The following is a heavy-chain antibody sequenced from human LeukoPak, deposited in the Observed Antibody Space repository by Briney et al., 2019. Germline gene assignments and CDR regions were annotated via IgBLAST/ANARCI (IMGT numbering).Heavy chain of an antibody. CDR1: GYTFTSYG. V-gene: IGHV1-18*01. D-gene: IGHD3-9*01. Sequence: ASVKVSCKASGYTFTSYGISWVRQAPGQGLEWMGWISAYNGNTNYAQKLQGRVTMTRDTSTSTVYMELSSLRSEDTAVYYCARLKRYYDILDYWGQGTLVTVSS. CDR3: ARLKRYYDILDY. J-gene: IGHJ4*02. CDR2: ISAYNGNT.